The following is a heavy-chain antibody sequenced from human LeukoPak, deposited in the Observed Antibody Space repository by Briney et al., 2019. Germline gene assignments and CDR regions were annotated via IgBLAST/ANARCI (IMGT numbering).Heavy chain of an antibody. CDR3: ARQYNYDSRAFDY. Sequence: PGGSLRLSCAASGFTFSDYYMNWIRQAPGKGLEWVSYISSGGSTINYADSVKGRLTISRDNAKNSLYLQMNSLRAEDTAVYYCARQYNYDSRAFDYWGQGTLVTVSS. D-gene: IGHD5-18*01. CDR2: ISSGGSTI. CDR1: GFTFSDYY. V-gene: IGHV3-11*01. J-gene: IGHJ4*02.